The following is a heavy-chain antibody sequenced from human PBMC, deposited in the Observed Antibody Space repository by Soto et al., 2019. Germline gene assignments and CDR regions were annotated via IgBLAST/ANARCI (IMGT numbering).Heavy chain of an antibody. J-gene: IGHJ4*01. CDR3: SRGTSIPASGDY. CDR2: VSDYNGER. Sequence: QVQLVQSGAEVKKPGASVKVSCKASGYTFTNYGINWVRQAPGQGLEWLGWVSDYNGERRYAQRVQARVIMTTDTSTTTAYMEWRSLRSDDTAVYYCSRGTSIPASGDYWGQGTLVTVSS. D-gene: IGHD6-6*01. V-gene: IGHV1-18*01. CDR1: GYTFTNYG.